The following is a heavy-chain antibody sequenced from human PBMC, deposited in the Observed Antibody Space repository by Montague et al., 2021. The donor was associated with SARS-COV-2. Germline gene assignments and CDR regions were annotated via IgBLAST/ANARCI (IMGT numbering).Heavy chain of an antibody. CDR1: GASISSANDY. J-gene: IGHJ6*03. Sequence: TLSLTCSVSGASISSANDYWTWIRQPAGKGLEWIGHISTSGSSSYNPSLKSRVTIILDTSKQQFSLELTSVTAADTAVYYCARDRRGMAMAGRAYYYYYMDVWGKGTTGTVSS. CDR2: ISTSGSS. CDR3: ARDRRGMAMAGRAYYYYYMDV. V-gene: IGHV4-61*09. D-gene: IGHD6-19*01.